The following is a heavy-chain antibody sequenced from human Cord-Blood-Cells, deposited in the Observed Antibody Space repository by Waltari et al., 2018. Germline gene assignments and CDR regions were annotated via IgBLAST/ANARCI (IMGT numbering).Heavy chain of an antibody. CDR1: GYTFTGYY. CDR2: INPNSGGT. Sequence: QVQLVQSGAAVKKPGASVKVSCKASGYTFTGYYMHWVRQAPGQGLEWMGRINPNSGGTNYAQKFQGRVTMTRDTSISTAYMELSRLRSDDTAVYYCARGCSSTSCYDAFDIWGQGTMVTVSS. CDR3: ARGCSSTSCYDAFDI. V-gene: IGHV1-2*06. J-gene: IGHJ3*02. D-gene: IGHD2-2*01.